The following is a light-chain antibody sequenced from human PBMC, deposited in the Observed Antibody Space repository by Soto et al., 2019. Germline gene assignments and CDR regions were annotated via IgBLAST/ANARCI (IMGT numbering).Light chain of an antibody. Sequence: QSALTQPRSVSGSPGQSVTISCTGTSSDVGGYNYVSWYQQHTGKTPKPMIYDVSKRPSGVPDRFSGSKSGNTASLTISGLQDEDEADYYCCSDAGSYTWVFGGGTKVTVL. V-gene: IGLV2-11*01. CDR3: CSDAGSYTWV. J-gene: IGLJ3*02. CDR2: DVS. CDR1: SSDVGGYNY.